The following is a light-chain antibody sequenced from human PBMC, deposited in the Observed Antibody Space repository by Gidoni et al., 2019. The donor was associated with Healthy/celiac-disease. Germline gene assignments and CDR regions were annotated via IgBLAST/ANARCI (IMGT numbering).Light chain of an antibody. V-gene: IGKV3-20*01. J-gene: IGKJ3*01. CDR2: GAS. CDR3: QQDGSSPFT. CDR1: QSVSSSD. Sequence: EIVLTQSPGTLSLSPGERATLSCRASQSVSSSDLAWYQQKPGQAPRLLIYGASSRATGSPDSVSGSGSGTDFTLTISRLEPEDFAVYYCQQDGSSPFTFGPGTKVDIK.